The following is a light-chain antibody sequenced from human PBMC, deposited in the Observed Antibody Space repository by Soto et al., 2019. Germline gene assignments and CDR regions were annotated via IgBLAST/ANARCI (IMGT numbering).Light chain of an antibody. CDR3: QQRNNWPPVT. J-gene: IGKJ5*01. CDR1: QSISTN. Sequence: EIVLTQSPGTLSLSPGERATLSCRASQSISTNLAWYQHKPGQAPRLLIFDASTRATGIPARFSGSGSGTDFTLTISSLEPEDFAVYYGQQRNNWPPVTFGQGTRLEIK. V-gene: IGKV3-11*01. CDR2: DAS.